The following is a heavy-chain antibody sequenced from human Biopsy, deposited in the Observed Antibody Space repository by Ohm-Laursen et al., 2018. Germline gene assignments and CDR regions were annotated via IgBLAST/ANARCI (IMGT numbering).Heavy chain of an antibody. Sequence: SRTVSGFTLSELSMHWVARAPGNGLEGMGGFAPENGKTAHTQNYRARVSMTEDTSTDTAYKELRRLRSENTAVYYDTAYINVGNFDYWGQGTLVTVSS. V-gene: IGHV1-24*01. J-gene: IGHJ4*02. CDR3: TAYINVGNFDY. D-gene: IGHD5-18*01. CDR2: FAPENGKT. CDR1: GFTLSELS.